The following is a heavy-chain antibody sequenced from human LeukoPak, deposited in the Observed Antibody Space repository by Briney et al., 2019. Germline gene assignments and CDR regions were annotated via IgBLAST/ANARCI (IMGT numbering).Heavy chain of an antibody. J-gene: IGHJ4*02. D-gene: IGHD3-22*01. Sequence: SSVKVSCKASGYTFAGYYMHWVRQAPGQGLEWMEWINPNSGGTNYAQKFQGRVTMTRDTSISTAYMELSRLRPDDTAVYYCARGHPYYDRSGPYFDYWGQGTLVSVSS. CDR2: INPNSGGT. V-gene: IGHV1-2*02. CDR1: GYTFAGYY. CDR3: ARGHPYYDRSGPYFDY.